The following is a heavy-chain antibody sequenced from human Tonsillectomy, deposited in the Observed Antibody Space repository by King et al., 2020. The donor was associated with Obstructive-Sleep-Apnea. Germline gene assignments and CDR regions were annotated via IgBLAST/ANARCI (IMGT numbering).Heavy chain of an antibody. CDR3: VKACGGGGCEDYYYGMDV. CDR1: GFTFHDHT. J-gene: IGHJ6*02. Sequence: VQLVESGGVVVQPGGSLRLSCAASGFTFHDHTMYWVRHAPGRGLEWLSLITWNGATTYYADSVQGRFTISRDNNKTSLYLQMNSLKAEDTALYYCVKACGGGGCEDYYYGMDVWGQGTTVTVS. V-gene: IGHV3-43*01. CDR2: ITWNGATT. D-gene: IGHD2-15*01.